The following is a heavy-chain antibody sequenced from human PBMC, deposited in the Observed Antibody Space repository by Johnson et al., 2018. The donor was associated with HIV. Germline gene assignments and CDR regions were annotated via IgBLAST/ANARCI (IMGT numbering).Heavy chain of an antibody. CDR1: GFTFSNSW. J-gene: IGHJ3*02. V-gene: IGHV3-7*05. Sequence: VQLVESGGGVVQPGGSLRLSCAASGFTFSNSWMSWVRQAPGKGLQWVATIKQDGSEKYYVDSVKGRFTISRDNAKNSLFLQMNSLRAEDTAVYYCARDRWGSSMRSDAFDIWGQGTMVTVSS. CDR2: IKQDGSEK. CDR3: ARDRWGSSMRSDAFDI. D-gene: IGHD3-16*01.